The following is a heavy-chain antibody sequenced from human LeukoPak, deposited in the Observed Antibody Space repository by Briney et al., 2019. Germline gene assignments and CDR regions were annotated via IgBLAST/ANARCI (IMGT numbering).Heavy chain of an antibody. J-gene: IGHJ4*02. Sequence: GGSLRLSCAASGFSFTKYWMNWVRQAAGKGLEWVANIKEDGSEKHYVDSVKGRFTISRENAKNSLFLQMNSLRVEHTAVYYCARDSGFIAEWGQGTLVTVSS. D-gene: IGHD6-13*01. CDR2: IKEDGSEK. V-gene: IGHV3-7*01. CDR3: ARDSGFIAE. CDR1: GFSFTKYW.